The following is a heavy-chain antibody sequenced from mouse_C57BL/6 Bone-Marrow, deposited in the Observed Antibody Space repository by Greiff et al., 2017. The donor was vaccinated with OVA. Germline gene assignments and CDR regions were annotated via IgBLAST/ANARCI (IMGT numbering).Heavy chain of an antibody. J-gene: IGHJ4*01. CDR3: TRNLYYGSSYYYAMDY. Sequence: EVMLVESGTVLARPGASVKMSCKTSGYTFTSYWMHWVKQRPGQGLEWIGAIYPGNSDTSYNQKFKGKAKLTAVTSASTAYMELSSLTNEDSAVYYCTRNLYYGSSYYYAMDYWGQGTSVTVSS. CDR1: GYTFTSYW. D-gene: IGHD1-1*01. CDR2: IYPGNSDT. V-gene: IGHV1-5*01.